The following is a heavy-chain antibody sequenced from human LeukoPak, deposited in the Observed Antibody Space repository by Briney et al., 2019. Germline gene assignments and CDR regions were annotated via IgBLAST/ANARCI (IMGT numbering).Heavy chain of an antibody. V-gene: IGHV3-23*01. CDR2: ISGSGGST. CDR3: AKDRRFGVIIY. J-gene: IGHJ4*02. Sequence: GGSLRLSCAASGFTFSSYAMSWVRQAPGKGLECVSVISGSGGSTDYADSVKGRFTISRDNSKNTLSVQMNNLRAEDTAVYYCAKDRRFGVIIYWGQGTLVTVSS. D-gene: IGHD3-10*01. CDR1: GFTFSSYA.